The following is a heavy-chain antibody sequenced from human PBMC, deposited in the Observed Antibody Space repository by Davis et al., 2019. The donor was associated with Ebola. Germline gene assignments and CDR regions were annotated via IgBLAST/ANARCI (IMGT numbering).Heavy chain of an antibody. CDR2: MNPNSGNT. Sequence: ASVKVSCEASGYTFTSYDINWVRQATGQGLEWMGWMNPNSGNTGYAQKFQGRVTMTRNTSISTAYMELSSLRSEDTAVYYCARESNYGSGMFYYGMDVWGQGTTVTVSS. CDR3: ARESNYGSGMFYYGMDV. D-gene: IGHD3-10*01. V-gene: IGHV1-8*01. CDR1: GYTFTSYD. J-gene: IGHJ6*02.